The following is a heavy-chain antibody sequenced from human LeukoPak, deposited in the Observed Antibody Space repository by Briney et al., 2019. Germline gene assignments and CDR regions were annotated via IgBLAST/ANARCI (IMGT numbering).Heavy chain of an antibody. D-gene: IGHD1-26*01. Sequence: GASVKVSCKASGYTFTSYGISWVRQAPGQGLEWVGWIIAYNGDTNFAQQVQGRVSMTTDTSTTTAYMELWSLRSEDTAVYFCARDRAYSGSYDAVDWFDTWGQGTLVTVSS. CDR1: GYTFTSYG. V-gene: IGHV1-18*01. J-gene: IGHJ5*02. CDR3: ARDRAYSGSYDAVDWFDT. CDR2: IIAYNGDT.